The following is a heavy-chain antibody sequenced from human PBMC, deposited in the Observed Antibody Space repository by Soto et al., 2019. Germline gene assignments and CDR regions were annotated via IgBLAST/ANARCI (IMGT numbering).Heavy chain of an antibody. CDR3: CRVDPSAKSPDY. Sequence: GGSLRLSCTVSADSELSFSDQYMDWVRQAPGKGREWVGRSRNRVNKLSTAYAASVQGRFTISRDESNNTVYLQMQSLKTDDTAVYYCCRVDPSAKSPDYGGQGTLVTVAS. D-gene: IGHD2-15*01. J-gene: IGHJ4*02. V-gene: IGHV3-72*01. CDR1: ELSFSDQY. CDR2: SRNRVNKLST.